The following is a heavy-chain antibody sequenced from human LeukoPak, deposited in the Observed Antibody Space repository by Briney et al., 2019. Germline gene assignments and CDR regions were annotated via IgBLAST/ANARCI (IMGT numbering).Heavy chain of an antibody. CDR2: IYYSGST. J-gene: IGHJ2*01. CDR3: ARAVGVVISYTSRLGYFDL. Sequence: PSETLSLTCTVSGGSISSSSYYWGWIRQPPGKGLEWIGSIYYSGSTYYNPSLKSRVTISVDTSKNQFSLKLSSVTAADTAVYYCARAVGVVISYTSRLGYFDLWGRGTLVTVSS. V-gene: IGHV4-39*07. CDR1: GGSISSSSYY. D-gene: IGHD3-3*01.